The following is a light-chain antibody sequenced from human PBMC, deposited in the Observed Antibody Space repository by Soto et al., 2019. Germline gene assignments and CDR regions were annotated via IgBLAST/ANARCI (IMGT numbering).Light chain of an antibody. J-gene: IGLJ1*01. CDR2: EGS. CDR1: SSDVGSYNL. V-gene: IGLV2-23*01. Sequence: QSVLTQPASVSGSPGQSITISCTGTSSDVGSYNLVSWYQQHPGKAPKLMIYEGSKRPSGVSNRFSGSKSGNTASLTISGLQAEDEADYYCCSYAGSRYVFGTGTKVPVL. CDR3: CSYAGSRYV.